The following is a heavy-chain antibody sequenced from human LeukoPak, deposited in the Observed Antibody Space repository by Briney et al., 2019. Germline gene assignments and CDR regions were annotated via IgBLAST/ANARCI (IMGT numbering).Heavy chain of an antibody. J-gene: IGHJ5*02. CDR2: ISSSGTTI. CDR3: ARGLSGVWYDP. Sequence: GGSLRLSCATSGITFSSYEMNWVRQAPGKGLEWVSYISSSGTTIYYAESVKGRFSISRENAKNTLYLQMNSLRAEDTAIYYCARGLSGVWYDPWGQGALVTVSS. D-gene: IGHD3-16*02. CDR1: GITFSSYE. V-gene: IGHV3-48*03.